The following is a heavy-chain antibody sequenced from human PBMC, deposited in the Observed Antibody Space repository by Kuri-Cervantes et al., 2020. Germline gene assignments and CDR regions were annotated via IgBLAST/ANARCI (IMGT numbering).Heavy chain of an antibody. CDR1: GYTFTSYD. CDR3: ARFGDYDEYFQH. CDR2: MNPNSGNT. V-gene: IGHV1-8*01. J-gene: IGHJ1*01. Sequence: ASVKVSCKASGYTFTSYDINWVRQATGQGLEWMGWMNPNSGNTGYAQKFQGRVTMTRNTSISTAYMELSSLRSEGTAVYYCARFGDYDEYFQHWGQGTLVTVSS. D-gene: IGHD4-17*01.